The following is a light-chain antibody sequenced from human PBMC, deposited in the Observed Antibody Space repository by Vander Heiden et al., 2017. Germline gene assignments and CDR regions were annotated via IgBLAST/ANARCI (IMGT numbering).Light chain of an antibody. V-gene: IGLV2-14*01. CDR1: SSDVGGYNY. J-gene: IGLJ1*01. CDR3: SSYTSSSTYV. Sequence: QSALTQPASVAGYPRQSLTISCTGSSSDVGGYNYVSWYQQHPGKAPKVMIYDVSNRPSGVSNRFSGSKSGNTASLTISGLQAEDEADYYCSSYTSSSTYVFGTGTKVTVL. CDR2: DVS.